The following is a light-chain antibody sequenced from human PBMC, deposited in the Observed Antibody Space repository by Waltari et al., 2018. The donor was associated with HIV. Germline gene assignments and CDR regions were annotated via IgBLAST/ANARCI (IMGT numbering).Light chain of an antibody. CDR1: QSIDNC. V-gene: IGKV1-5*03. CDR3: QQYSTHYG. Sequence: DVQMTQSPSNLSASVGDTVVITCRASQSIDNCLAWCLQKAGRAPKLLVSRASILESGVSSRFSGSGSGTEFTLTIRSLQPDDVGTYYCQQYSTHYGFGQGTRVE. J-gene: IGKJ2*01. CDR2: RAS.